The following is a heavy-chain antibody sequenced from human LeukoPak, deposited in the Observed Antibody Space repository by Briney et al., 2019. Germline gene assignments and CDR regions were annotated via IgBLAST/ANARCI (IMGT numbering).Heavy chain of an antibody. J-gene: IGHJ3*02. CDR3: ASDSARGYSYGYNAFDI. Sequence: ASVKVSCKASGYNFRNYGIGWVRQAPRQGLEWMGWITAGNGNTNYAQKVQGRVTMTTDTSTSTAYTELRSLRSDDTAVYFCASDSARGYSYGYNAFDIWGQGTMVTVSS. D-gene: IGHD5-18*01. CDR1: GYNFRNYG. V-gene: IGHV1-18*01. CDR2: ITAGNGNT.